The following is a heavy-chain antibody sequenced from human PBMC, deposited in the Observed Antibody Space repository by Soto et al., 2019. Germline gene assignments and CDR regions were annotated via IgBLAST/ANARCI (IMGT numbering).Heavy chain of an antibody. CDR2: IYYSGST. CDR3: ARDRKRDYYGSGSYYNYYYYGMDV. J-gene: IGHJ6*02. V-gene: IGHV4-31*03. CDR1: GSSISSGGYY. Sequence: SETLSLTCTISGSSISSGGYYWRWIRQHPGKGLEWIGFIYYSGSTYYNPSLKSRVTISVDTSKHQFSLKLSSVTAADTAVYYCARDRKRDYYGSGSYYNYYYYGMDVWGQGTTVTVSS. D-gene: IGHD3-10*01.